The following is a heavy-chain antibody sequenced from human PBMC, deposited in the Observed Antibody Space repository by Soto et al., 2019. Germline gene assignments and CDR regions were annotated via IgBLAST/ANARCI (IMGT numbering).Heavy chain of an antibody. D-gene: IGHD3-9*01. J-gene: IGHJ5*02. CDR3: ARDSPPYYDILTGPTDGFDP. Sequence: ASVKVSCKASGYTFTSYGISWVRQAPGQGLEWMGWISAYNGNTNYAQKLQGRVTMTTGTSTSTAYMELRSLRSDDTAVYYCARDSPPYYDILTGPTDGFDPWGQGTLVTVSS. CDR1: GYTFTSYG. CDR2: ISAYNGNT. V-gene: IGHV1-18*01.